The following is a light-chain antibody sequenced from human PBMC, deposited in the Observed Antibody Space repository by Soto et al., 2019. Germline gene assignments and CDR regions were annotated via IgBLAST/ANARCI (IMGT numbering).Light chain of an antibody. CDR1: QSASTY. CDR2: GAS. J-gene: IGKJ5*01. Sequence: EIVLTQSPGTLSLSPGERATLSCRASQSASTYFAWIQQKPGQAPRLLIYGASKRADGIPARFSGSESGTDFTLISSGLEPDDFGIYYCKQSGTWPPVISFGEGTRLEIK. V-gene: IGKV3-11*01. CDR3: KQSGTWPPVIS.